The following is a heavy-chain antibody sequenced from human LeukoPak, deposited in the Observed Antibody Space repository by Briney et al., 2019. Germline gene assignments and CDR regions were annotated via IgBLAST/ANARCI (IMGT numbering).Heavy chain of an antibody. Sequence: GGSLRLSCAASGFIFSSYGMHWVRQAPGKGLEWVTFIRCDGSNKYYADSVKGRFIISRDNSKNTLYLQMNSLRAEDTAVYYCAKVDPMGAHRPFDYWGQGTLVTVSS. D-gene: IGHD1-26*01. CDR1: GFIFSSYG. V-gene: IGHV3-30*02. J-gene: IGHJ4*02. CDR2: IRCDGSNK. CDR3: AKVDPMGAHRPFDY.